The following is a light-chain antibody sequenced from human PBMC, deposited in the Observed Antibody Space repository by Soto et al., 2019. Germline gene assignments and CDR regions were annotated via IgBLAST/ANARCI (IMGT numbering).Light chain of an antibody. CDR2: GAS. V-gene: IGKV3-15*01. CDR1: QSVRSSF. J-gene: IGKJ1*01. CDR3: QQDNNWPWT. Sequence: EIVITQSPATLSVSHGARATLSCRASQSVRSSFLAWYQQKPGQAPSLLIYGASTRATSFPARFSGSGSGTDFTLTISSLQSEDFAVYYCQQDNNWPWTFGQGTKVDIK.